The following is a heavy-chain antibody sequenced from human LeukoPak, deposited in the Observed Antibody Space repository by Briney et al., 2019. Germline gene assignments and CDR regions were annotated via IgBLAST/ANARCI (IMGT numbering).Heavy chain of an antibody. V-gene: IGHV1-69*06. D-gene: IGHD3-10*01. J-gene: IGHJ4*02. CDR1: GGTFSSYA. CDR2: IIPIFGTA. CDR3: GREYYYGSGKSATFFDY. Sequence: SVKVSCKASGGTFSSYAISWVRQAPGQGLEWMGGIIPIFGTANYAQKFQGRVTITADKSTSTAYMELSSLRSEDTAVYYCGREYYYGSGKSATFFDYWGQGTLVTVSS.